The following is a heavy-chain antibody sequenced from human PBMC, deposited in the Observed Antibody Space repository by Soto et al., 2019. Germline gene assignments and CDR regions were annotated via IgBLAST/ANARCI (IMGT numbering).Heavy chain of an antibody. CDR1: GFTFSSYG. CDR2: ISYDGSNK. Sequence: QVQLVESGGGVVQPGRSLRLSCAASGFTFSSYGMHWVRQAPGKGLEWVAVISYDGSNKYYADSAKGRVTISRDNSKNTVYLQMNSVRAADTAVYYCVKEAWALYYFHRSSDFNYWGQGTLVTVSS. J-gene: IGHJ4*02. D-gene: IGHD3-22*01. CDR3: VKEAWALYYFHRSSDFNY. V-gene: IGHV3-30*18.